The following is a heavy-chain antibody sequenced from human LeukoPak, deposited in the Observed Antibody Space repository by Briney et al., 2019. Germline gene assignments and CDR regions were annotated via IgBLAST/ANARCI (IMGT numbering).Heavy chain of an antibody. Sequence: GGTLCLTCAASGFTFSSYERNWIWLAPGEGLQRVSYSSSSGSTIYYSDSVMGRCTISRDNAKNSLYLQMNSLRAEDTDVYYCAKDHISLLRYFNWLLIYWGQGTLVTVSS. CDR2: SSSSGSTI. CDR1: GFTFSSYE. V-gene: IGHV3-48*03. D-gene: IGHD3-9*01. CDR3: AKDHISLLRYFNWLLIY. J-gene: IGHJ4*02.